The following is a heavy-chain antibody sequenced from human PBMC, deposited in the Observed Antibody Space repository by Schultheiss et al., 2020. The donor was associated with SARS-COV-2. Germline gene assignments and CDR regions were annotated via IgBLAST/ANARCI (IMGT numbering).Heavy chain of an antibody. CDR2: ISGSGGST. J-gene: IGHJ6*02. V-gene: IGHV3-23*01. CDR1: GFTFSSYA. D-gene: IGHD6-6*01. Sequence: GGSLRLSCAASGFTFSSYAMSWVRQAPGKGLEWVSAISGSGGSTYYADSVKGRFTISRDNSKNTLYLQMNSLRAEDTAVYYCAARYPSIAARQPKYYYYYGMDVWGQGTTVTVSS. CDR3: AARYPSIAARQPKYYYYYGMDV.